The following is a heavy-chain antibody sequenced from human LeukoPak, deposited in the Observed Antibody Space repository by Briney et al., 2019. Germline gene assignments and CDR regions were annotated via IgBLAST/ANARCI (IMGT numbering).Heavy chain of an antibody. J-gene: IGHJ3*01. D-gene: IGHD1-20*01. CDR3: ARAGLTGSKVAFDV. CDR1: GYTFTDYP. V-gene: IGHV7-4-1*02. CDR2: INTDTGNP. Sequence: ASVKVSCKASGYTFTDYPMNWVRQAPGQGLEWMGWINTDTGNPTYARGFTGHYVFSLDTSVSTAYLQIISLKAEDTAVYYCARAGLTGSKVAFDVWGQGTMVTVSS.